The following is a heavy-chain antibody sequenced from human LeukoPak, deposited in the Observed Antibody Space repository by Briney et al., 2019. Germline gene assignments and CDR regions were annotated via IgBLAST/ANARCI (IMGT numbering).Heavy chain of an antibody. CDR2: ISYDGSNK. V-gene: IGHV3-30-3*01. Sequence: GGSLRLSCAASGFIFSSYNINWDRQAPGKGLEWVAVISYDGSNKYYADSVKGRFTISRDNSKNTLYLQMNSLRAEDTAVYYCARESSSFDYWGQGTPVTVSS. J-gene: IGHJ4*02. CDR1: GFIFSSYN. CDR3: ARESSSFDY. D-gene: IGHD6-13*01.